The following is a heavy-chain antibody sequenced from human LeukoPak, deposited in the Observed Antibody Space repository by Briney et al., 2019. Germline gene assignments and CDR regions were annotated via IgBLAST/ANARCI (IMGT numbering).Heavy chain of an antibody. J-gene: IGHJ4*02. CDR3: VRLRRNSDTSGFYYYYDF. CDR1: GHTFSSYS. D-gene: IGHD3-22*01. Sequence: GGSLRLSCVASGHTFSSYSINWVRQAPGKGLEWVSSISVRSNYIYYADSVRGRFSISRDDARDSLYLQMNSLRAEDTAVYYCVRLRRNSDTSGFYYYYDFWGQGTLVTVSS. CDR2: ISVRSNYI. V-gene: IGHV3-21*01.